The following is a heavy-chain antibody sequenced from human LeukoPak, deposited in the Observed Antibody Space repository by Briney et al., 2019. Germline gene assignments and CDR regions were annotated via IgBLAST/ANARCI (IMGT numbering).Heavy chain of an antibody. CDR2: INHSGNT. J-gene: IGHJ4*02. CDR1: GFTFSSYE. D-gene: IGHD3-16*02. V-gene: IGHV4-34*01. CDR3: AREIIWGTYRRLYYFDT. Sequence: LSCAASGFTFSSYEMSWIRQSPEKGLEWVGEINHSGNTRYNPSLRSRITMSVDTSRNHFSLKLSSVTAADTAVYFCAREIIWGTYRRLYYFDTWGQGTLVTVSS.